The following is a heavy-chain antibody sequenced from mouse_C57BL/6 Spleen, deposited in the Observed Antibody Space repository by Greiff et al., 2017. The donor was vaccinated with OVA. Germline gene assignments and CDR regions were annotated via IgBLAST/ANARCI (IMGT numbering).Heavy chain of an antibody. D-gene: IGHD4-1*01. CDR1: GYTFTSYW. Sequence: QVQLKQPGAELVRPGTSVKLSCKASGYTFTSYWMHWVKQRPGQGLEWIGVIDPSDSYTNYNQKFKGKATLTVDTSSSTAYMQLSSLTSEDSAVYYWARGRTGTDYWGQGTTLTVSS. J-gene: IGHJ2*01. CDR3: ARGRTGTDY. V-gene: IGHV1-59*01. CDR2: IDPSDSYT.